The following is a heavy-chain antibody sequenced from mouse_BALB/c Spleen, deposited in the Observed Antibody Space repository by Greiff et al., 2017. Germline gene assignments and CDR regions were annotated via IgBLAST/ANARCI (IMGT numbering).Heavy chain of an antibody. CDR3: ARGGGIYYDPWCAY. V-gene: IGHV5-6-5*01. D-gene: IGHD2-4*01. J-gene: IGHJ3*01. CDR2: ISSGGST. Sequence: EVNVVESGGGLVKPGGSLKLSCAASGFTFSSYAMSWVRQTPEKRLEWVASISSGGSTYYPDSVKGRFTISRDNARNILYLQMSSLRSEDTAMYYCARGGGIYYDPWCAYWGQGTLVTVSA. CDR1: GFTFSSYA.